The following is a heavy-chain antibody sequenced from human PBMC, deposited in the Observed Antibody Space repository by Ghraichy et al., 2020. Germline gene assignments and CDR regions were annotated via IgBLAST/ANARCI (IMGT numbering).Heavy chain of an antibody. Sequence: SETLSLTCTVSGGSISSGDYYWSWIRQPPGKGLEWIGYIYYSGSTYYNPSLKSRVTISVDTSKNQFSLKLSSVTAADTAVYYCARELETTVTTYTNYYYYYMDVWGKGTTVTVSS. CDR1: GGSISSGDYY. CDR2: IYYSGST. D-gene: IGHD4-17*01. CDR3: ARELETTVTTYTNYYYYYMDV. J-gene: IGHJ6*03. V-gene: IGHV4-30-4*01.